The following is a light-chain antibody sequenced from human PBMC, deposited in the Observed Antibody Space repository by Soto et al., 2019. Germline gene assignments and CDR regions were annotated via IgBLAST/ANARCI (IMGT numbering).Light chain of an antibody. J-gene: IGLJ1*01. Sequence: QSVLTQPASVSGSPGQSITISCTGTSSDVGGYNYVSWYQHHPGKAPKLIIYDVSNRPSGVSNRFSGSKSGNTASLTISGLQPEDEADYYSSSYTTSNTRQIVFGTGTKVTV. CDR3: SSYTTSNTRQIV. CDR2: DVS. V-gene: IGLV2-14*03. CDR1: SSDVGGYNY.